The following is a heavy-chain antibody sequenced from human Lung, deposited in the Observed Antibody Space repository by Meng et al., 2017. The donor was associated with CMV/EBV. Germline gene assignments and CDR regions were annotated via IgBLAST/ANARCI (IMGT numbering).Heavy chain of an antibody. CDR2: ISYDGTHK. V-gene: IGHV3-30*04. CDR3: ARAYPRSSAFGVVFDY. D-gene: IGHD3-3*01. J-gene: IGHJ4*02. Sequence: SRCTFSSYVKHWVRQAPGKGLEWVAVISYDGTHKYYADSVKGRFTISRDNSKNTLYLQMNSLRTEDTAVYFCARAYPRSSAFGVVFDYWGQGTLVTVSS. CDR1: RCTFSSYV.